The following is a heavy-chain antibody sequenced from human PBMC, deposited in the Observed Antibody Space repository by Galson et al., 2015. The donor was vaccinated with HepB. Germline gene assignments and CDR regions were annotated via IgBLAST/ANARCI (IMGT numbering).Heavy chain of an antibody. V-gene: IGHV3-20*04. J-gene: IGHJ4*02. CDR3: ARVRVRGVIGYFDY. Sequence: SLRLSCAASGFTFDDYGMSWVRQAPGKGLEWVSGINWNGGSTGYADSVKGRFTISRDNAKNPLYLQMNSPRAEDTALYYCARVRVRGVIGYFDYWGQGTLVTVSS. D-gene: IGHD3-10*01. CDR2: INWNGGST. CDR1: GFTFDDYG.